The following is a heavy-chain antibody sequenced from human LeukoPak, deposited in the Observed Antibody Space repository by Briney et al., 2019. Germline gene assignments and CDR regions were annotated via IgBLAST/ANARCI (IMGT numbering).Heavy chain of an antibody. CDR3: VKALYYYGSGSYYDPYYYYGMDV. J-gene: IGHJ6*02. D-gene: IGHD3-10*01. V-gene: IGHV3-64D*06. Sequence: PGGSLRLSCSASGFTFSSYAMHWVRQAPGKGLEYVSAISSNGGSTYYADSVKGRFTISRDNSKNTLCLQMSSLRAEDTAVYYCVKALYYYGSGSYYDPYYYYGMDVWGQGTTVTVSS. CDR1: GFTFSSYA. CDR2: ISSNGGST.